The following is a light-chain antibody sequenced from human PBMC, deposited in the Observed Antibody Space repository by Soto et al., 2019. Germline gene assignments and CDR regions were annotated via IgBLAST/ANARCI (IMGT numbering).Light chain of an antibody. V-gene: IGKV3-15*01. CDR3: HQYNHWLTWT. Sequence: EIVMTQSPATLSLSPAQLATPSCRASQSVSSKLAWYQQRPGQAPRPLIYSASTSASGIPARFSGSGSGTEFTLTISSLKSEDFAVYYCHQYNHWLTWTFGQGTKVDI. CDR1: QSVSSK. J-gene: IGKJ1*01. CDR2: SAS.